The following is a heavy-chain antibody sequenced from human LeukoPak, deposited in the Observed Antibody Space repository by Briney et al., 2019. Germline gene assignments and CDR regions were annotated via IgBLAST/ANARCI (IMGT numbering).Heavy chain of an antibody. CDR3: ARDRTGTGWSGYYFDY. Sequence: ASVKVSCKASGYTFTSYNMHWVRQAPGQGLEWMGIINPSGGTTSHAQKFQGRVTMTRDTSTSTVYMELSSLRSEDTAVYYCARDRTGTGWSGYYFDYWGQGTLVTVSS. V-gene: IGHV1-46*01. CDR2: INPSGGTT. D-gene: IGHD6-19*01. J-gene: IGHJ4*02. CDR1: GYTFTSYN.